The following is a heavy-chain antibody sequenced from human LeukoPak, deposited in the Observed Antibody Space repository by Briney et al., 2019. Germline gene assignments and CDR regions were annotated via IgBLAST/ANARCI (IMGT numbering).Heavy chain of an antibody. CDR1: GFILSRAW. D-gene: IGHD3-16*02. Sequence: GGSLRLSRTPSGFILSRAWTKWGRDAPGEGLRWLGRIRSGGAREYAAPAQGRFTISRDDSRNTVYLEMNNLDTDDTAVYFCAVDTPVIDAQIDYWGQGTLVTVSS. V-gene: IGHV3-15*01. J-gene: IGHJ4*02. CDR2: IRSGGAR. CDR3: AVDTPVIDAQIDY.